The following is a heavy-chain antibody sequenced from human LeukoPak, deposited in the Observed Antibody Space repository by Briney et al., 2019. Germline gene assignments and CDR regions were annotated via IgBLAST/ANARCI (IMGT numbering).Heavy chain of an antibody. CDR3: AKWGDYDILTGYYVSDF. J-gene: IGHJ4*02. CDR1: GFTFSSYW. CDR2: ITGSGDTT. D-gene: IGHD3-9*01. V-gene: IGHV3-23*01. Sequence: GGSLRLSCAASGFTFSSYWMSWVRQAPGKGLEWVSAITGSGDTTYYADSVKGRFTISRDNSKNTLYVEMNTLRAEDTAVYYCAKWGDYDILTGYYVSDFWGQGTLVTVSS.